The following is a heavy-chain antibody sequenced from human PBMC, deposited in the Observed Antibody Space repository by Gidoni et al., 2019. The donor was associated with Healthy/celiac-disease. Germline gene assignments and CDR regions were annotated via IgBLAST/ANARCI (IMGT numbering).Heavy chain of an antibody. CDR1: GCTFDDYA. V-gene: IGHV3-9*01. Sequence: DVQLVESGGGLVQPGRSLRLSCAASGCTFDDYAMHWVRQAPGKGLEWVSGISWNSGSIGYADSVKGRFTISRDNAKNSLYLQMNSLRAEDTALYYCAKGRFSSSLDYWGQGTLVTVSS. J-gene: IGHJ4*02. D-gene: IGHD6-13*01. CDR2: ISWNSGSI. CDR3: AKGRFSSSLDY.